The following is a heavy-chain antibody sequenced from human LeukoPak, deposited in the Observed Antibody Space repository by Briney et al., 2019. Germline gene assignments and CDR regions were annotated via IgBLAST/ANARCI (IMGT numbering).Heavy chain of an antibody. Sequence: GGSLRLSCAASGFTFDDYGMSWVRQAPGEGLEWVSAISGSGGSTYYADSVKGRFTISRVNSRNTLYLQVNTLRVEDTAVYYCAKGLGYFYYMDVWGKGTTVTVSS. V-gene: IGHV3-23*01. J-gene: IGHJ6*03. CDR2: ISGSGGST. CDR3: AKGLGYFYYMDV. CDR1: GFTFDDYG.